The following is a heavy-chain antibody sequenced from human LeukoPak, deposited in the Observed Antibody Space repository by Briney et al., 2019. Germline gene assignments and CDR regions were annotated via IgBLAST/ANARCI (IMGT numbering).Heavy chain of an antibody. Sequence: GGSLRLSCAASGFTFSDAWVSWVRQAPGKGLEWVGRIKGKTDGGTTDYAAPVKGRFTISRDDSKNTLYLQMNSLGAEDTAVYYCAKGSKDYYDDTAYYSHGMDVWGHGTTVTVSS. CDR1: GFTFSDAW. D-gene: IGHD3-22*01. V-gene: IGHV3-15*01. J-gene: IGHJ6*02. CDR3: AKGSKDYYDDTAYYSHGMDV. CDR2: IKGKTDGGTT.